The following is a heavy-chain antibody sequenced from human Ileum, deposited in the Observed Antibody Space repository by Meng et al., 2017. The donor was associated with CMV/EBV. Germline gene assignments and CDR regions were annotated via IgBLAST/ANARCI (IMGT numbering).Heavy chain of an antibody. CDR1: GYIFSGHS. CDR3: ARDRTNTWYGGLDY. D-gene: IGHD6-13*01. J-gene: IGHJ4*02. CDR2: INPNNDNI. V-gene: IGHV1-2*02. Sequence: ASGYIFSGHSIDWMRQSPGQGLEWMGWINPNNDNINYAQNFQGRVTMTRDTSTSTAYMELSRLTSDDTAVYYCARDRTNTWYGGLDYWGQGTLVTVSS.